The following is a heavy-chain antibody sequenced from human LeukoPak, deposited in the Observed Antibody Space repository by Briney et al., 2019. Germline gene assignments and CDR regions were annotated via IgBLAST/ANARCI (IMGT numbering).Heavy chain of an antibody. Sequence: KSSETLSLTCTVSGGSISSGDYYWSWLRQPPGKGLEWIGYIYYSGSTYYTPSLKSRVTISVDTSKNRFSLKLSSVTAADTAVYYCARGGSMVRGMHYYGMDVWGKGTTVTVSS. V-gene: IGHV4-30-4*08. CDR2: IYYSGST. CDR1: GGSISSGDYY. D-gene: IGHD3-10*01. J-gene: IGHJ6*04. CDR3: ARGGSMVRGMHYYGMDV.